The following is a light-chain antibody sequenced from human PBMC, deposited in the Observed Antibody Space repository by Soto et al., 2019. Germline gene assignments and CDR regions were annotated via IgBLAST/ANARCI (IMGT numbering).Light chain of an antibody. V-gene: IGKV3-20*01. CDR1: QSVSSN. CDR3: QQYGRSPTT. CDR2: DAS. Sequence: EIVLTQSPATLSVSPGEGATLSCRASQSVSSNLAWYQQKPGQAPRLLIYDASNRATGIPPRFSGSGSGTDFTLTISRLEPEDFAVYYCQQYGRSPTTFGQGTKVDI. J-gene: IGKJ1*01.